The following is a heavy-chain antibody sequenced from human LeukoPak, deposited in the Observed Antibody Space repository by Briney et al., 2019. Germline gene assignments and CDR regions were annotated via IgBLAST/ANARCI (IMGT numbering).Heavy chain of an antibody. CDR3: ARDLLGCNNYYMDV. D-gene: IGHD4-23*01. CDR2: ISSSGSTI. Sequence: GGSLRLSCAASGFTFSNYEMNWVRQAPGKGLEWVSYISSSGSTIYYADSVKGRFTISRDNAKNSVYLQMNSLRAEDTAVYYCARDLLGCNNYYMDVWGKGTTVTVSS. CDR1: GFTFSNYE. J-gene: IGHJ6*03. V-gene: IGHV3-48*03.